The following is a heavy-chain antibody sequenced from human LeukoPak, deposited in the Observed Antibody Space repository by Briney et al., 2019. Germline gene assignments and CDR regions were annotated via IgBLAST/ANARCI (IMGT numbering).Heavy chain of an antibody. D-gene: IGHD3-16*01. J-gene: IGHJ5*02. CDR2: TSYDGSNK. CDR3: ARDKGWMYDYVWGSYSAWFDP. V-gene: IGHV3-30-3*01. CDR1: GFTFSSYA. Sequence: GGSRRLSCAASGFTFSSYAMHWVRQAPGKGLEWVAVTSYDGSNKYYADSVKGRFTISRDNSKNTLYLQMNSLRAEDTAVYYCARDKGWMYDYVWGSYSAWFDPWGQGTLVTVSS.